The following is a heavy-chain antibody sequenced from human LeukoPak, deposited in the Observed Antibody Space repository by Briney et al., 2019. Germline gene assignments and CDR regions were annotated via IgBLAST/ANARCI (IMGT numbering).Heavy chain of an antibody. D-gene: IGHD3-22*01. CDR1: GFTFSSYV. Sequence: GGSLRLSSAASGFTFSSYVMHWVRQAPGKGLEWVAVISYDGINKYYADSVKGRFTISRDNSKNTLYLQMNSLRAEDTAVYYCARDQSLTYYYDSSGYYLDYWGQGTLVTVSS. CDR2: ISYDGINK. J-gene: IGHJ4*02. CDR3: ARDQSLTYYYDSSGYYLDY. V-gene: IGHV3-30*04.